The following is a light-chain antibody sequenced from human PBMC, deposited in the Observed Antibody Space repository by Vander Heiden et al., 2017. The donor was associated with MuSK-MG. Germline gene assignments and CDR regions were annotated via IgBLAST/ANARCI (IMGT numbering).Light chain of an antibody. CDR3: QQSYSSPRT. Sequence: DIQMTQSPSSLSASVGDRVTITCRASQTIYNYLNWYQLKPGKAPKLLIYTSSILHTGVPSRFSGSGSGTDFTLTITSLQRADFATYVCQQSYSSPRTFGQGTMLEI. CDR1: QTIYNY. CDR2: TSS. V-gene: IGKV1-39*01. J-gene: IGKJ2*01.